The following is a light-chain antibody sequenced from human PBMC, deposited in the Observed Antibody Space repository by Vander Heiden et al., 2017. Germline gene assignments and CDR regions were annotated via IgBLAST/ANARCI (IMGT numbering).Light chain of an antibody. J-gene: IGLJ2*01. Sequence: SYVLTQPPPASVAPGQTARITCGGNNIGSKSVHWYQQKPGQAPVLVVYDDGDRPSGIPERFSGSNSGNPATLAISRVEAGDEADYYCQVWDSSTDHLIFGGGTKLTVL. CDR3: QVWDSSTDHLI. CDR1: NIGSKS. V-gene: IGLV3-21*02. CDR2: DDG.